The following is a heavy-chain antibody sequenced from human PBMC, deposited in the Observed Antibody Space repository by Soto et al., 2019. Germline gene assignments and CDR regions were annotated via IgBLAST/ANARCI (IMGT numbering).Heavy chain of an antibody. CDR2: IYYSGST. CDR1: GGSISSYY. V-gene: IGHV4-59*08. Sequence: QVQLQESGPGLVKPSETLSLTCTVSGGSISSYYWSWIRQPPGKGLELIGYIYYSGSTNYNPSLKSRVTISVDTAKNQFSLKLSSVTAADTAVYYCARHSIAAADDYWGQGTLVTVSS. CDR3: ARHSIAAADDY. D-gene: IGHD6-13*01. J-gene: IGHJ4*02.